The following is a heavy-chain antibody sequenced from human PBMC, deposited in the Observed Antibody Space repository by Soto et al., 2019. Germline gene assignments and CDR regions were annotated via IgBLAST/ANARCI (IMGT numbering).Heavy chain of an antibody. J-gene: IGHJ4*02. D-gene: IGHD5-12*01. Sequence: GGSLRLSCAASGFTFSSYAMSWIRQAPGKGLEWVSAISGSGGSTYYADSVKGRFTISRDNSKNTLYLQMNSLRAEDTAVYYCAKDSISKHSGWQGVYWGQGTLVTVSS. CDR2: ISGSGGST. V-gene: IGHV3-23*01. CDR3: AKDSISKHSGWQGVY. CDR1: GFTFSSYA.